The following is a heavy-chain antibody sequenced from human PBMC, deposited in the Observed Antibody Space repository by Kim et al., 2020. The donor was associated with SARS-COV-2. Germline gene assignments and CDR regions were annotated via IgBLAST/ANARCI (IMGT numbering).Heavy chain of an antibody. CDR1: GYTFTSYY. CDR3: AREDVLRFLEWLSPRPVGMDV. V-gene: IGHV1-46*01. CDR2: INPSGGST. Sequence: ASVKVSCKASGYTFTSYYMHWVRQAPGQGLEWMGIINPSGGSTSYAQKFQGRVTMTRDTSTSTVYMELSSLRSEDTAVYYCAREDVLRFLEWLSPRPVGMDVWGQGTTVTVSS. J-gene: IGHJ6*02. D-gene: IGHD3-3*01.